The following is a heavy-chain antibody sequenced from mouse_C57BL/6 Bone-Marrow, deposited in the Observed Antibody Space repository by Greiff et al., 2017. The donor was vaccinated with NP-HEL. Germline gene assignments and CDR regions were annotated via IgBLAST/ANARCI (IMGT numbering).Heavy chain of an antibody. CDR1: GFTFSSYT. CDR3: ASKLGRAY. Sequence: EVQLQESGGGLVKPGGSLKLSCAASGFTFSSYTMSWVRQTPEKRLEWVATISGGGGNTYYPDSVKGRFTISRDNAKNTLYLQMSSLRSEDTALYYCASKLGRAYWGQGTLVTVSA. CDR2: ISGGGGNT. V-gene: IGHV5-9*01. J-gene: IGHJ3*01. D-gene: IGHD4-1*01.